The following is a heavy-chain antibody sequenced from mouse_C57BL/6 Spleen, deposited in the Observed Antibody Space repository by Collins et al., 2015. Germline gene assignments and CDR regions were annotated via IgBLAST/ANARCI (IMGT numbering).Heavy chain of an antibody. CDR3: AKDYYGRGDFDY. D-gene: IGHD1-1*01. CDR1: GYSFTGYY. Sequence: KISCKASGYSFTGYYMNWVKQSPEKSLEWIGEINPSTGGTTYNQKFKAKATLTVDKSSSTAYMQLKSLTSEDSAVYYCAKDYYGRGDFDYWGQGTTLTVSS. CDR2: INPSTGGT. J-gene: IGHJ2*01. V-gene: IGHV1-42*01.